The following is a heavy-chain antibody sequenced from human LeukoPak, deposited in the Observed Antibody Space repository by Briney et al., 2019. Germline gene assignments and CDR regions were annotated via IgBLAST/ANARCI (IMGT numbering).Heavy chain of an antibody. CDR1: GYTLTELF. CDR2: FDPEDGET. D-gene: IGHD2-15*01. J-gene: IGHJ4*02. CDR3: AAVVGATIFDY. Sequence: ASVKVSCKVSGYTLTELFMHWVRQVPGNGLEWMGGFDPEDGETIYAQKFQGRGTMTEDTSTDTAYMELSSLRSEDTAIYYCAAVVGATIFDYWGQGTLVTVSS. V-gene: IGHV1-24*01.